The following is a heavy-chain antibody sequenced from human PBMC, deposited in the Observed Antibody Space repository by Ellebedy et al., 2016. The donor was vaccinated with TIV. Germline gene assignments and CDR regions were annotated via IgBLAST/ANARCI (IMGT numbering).Heavy chain of an antibody. CDR2: IYCGGDT. J-gene: IGHJ3*02. V-gene: IGHV3-66*01. Sequence: GESLKISCAASGFNVSGNYMSWVRQAPGKGLDWVSVIYCGGDTYYAVSVKGRFTISRDNSNNTLYLQMNSLRGEDTAVYYCAIMVVIISTKSRAFDIWGQGTMVTVSA. CDR1: GFNVSGNY. D-gene: IGHD3-22*01. CDR3: AIMVVIISTKSRAFDI.